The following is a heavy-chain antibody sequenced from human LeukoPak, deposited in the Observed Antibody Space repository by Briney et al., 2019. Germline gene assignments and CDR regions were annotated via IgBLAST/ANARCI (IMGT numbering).Heavy chain of an antibody. CDR1: GGTFSSYP. Sequence: SVKVPCKVSGGTFSSYPISWVRQAPGQGLEWMGEITPIFGEAQNAEKFQGRVTITADEPTSTVYMELTSLRLDDTAMYYCARNSRVASTSGLNYWGQGTLVTVSS. J-gene: IGHJ4*02. V-gene: IGHV1-69*13. CDR3: ARNSRVASTSGLNY. CDR2: ITPIFGEA. D-gene: IGHD5-12*01.